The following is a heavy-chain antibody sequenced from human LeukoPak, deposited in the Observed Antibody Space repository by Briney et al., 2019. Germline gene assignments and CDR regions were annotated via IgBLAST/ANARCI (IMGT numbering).Heavy chain of an antibody. Sequence: PGGSLRLSCAASGFTFSIHGMNWVRQAPGKGLEWVSAISGSGGSTYYADSVKGRFTISRDNSKNTLYLQMNSLRAEDTAVYYCAKDRVRPETDIVVVPAANRPNRRPYYYYGMDVWGQGTTVTVSS. CDR1: GFTFSIHG. V-gene: IGHV3-23*01. D-gene: IGHD2-2*01. CDR2: ISGSGGST. CDR3: AKDRVRPETDIVVVPAANRPNRRPYYYYGMDV. J-gene: IGHJ6*02.